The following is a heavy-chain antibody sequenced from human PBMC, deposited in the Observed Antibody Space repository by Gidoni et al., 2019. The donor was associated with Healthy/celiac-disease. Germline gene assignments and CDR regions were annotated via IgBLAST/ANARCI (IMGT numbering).Heavy chain of an antibody. Sequence: EVQLVESGGGLVQPGGSLRLSCAASGFTFSSYAMSWVRQAPGKGLEWVSAISGSGGSTYYADSVKGRFTISRDNSKNTLYLQMNSLRAEDTAVYYCAKDMEPGVAVTTFWDYWGQGTLVTVSS. J-gene: IGHJ4*02. D-gene: IGHD4-17*01. V-gene: IGHV3-23*04. CDR1: GFTFSSYA. CDR2: ISGSGGST. CDR3: AKDMEPGVAVTTFWDY.